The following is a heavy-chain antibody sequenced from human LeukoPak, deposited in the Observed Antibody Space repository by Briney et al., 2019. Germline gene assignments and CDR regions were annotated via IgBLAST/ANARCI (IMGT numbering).Heavy chain of an antibody. V-gene: IGHV3-15*01. D-gene: IGHD2-15*01. J-gene: IGHJ4*02. CDR1: GFSFNDAW. CDR2: IKSDTDGETT. Sequence: GGPLRLSCAASGFSFNDAWMSWVRQAPGKGLEWVGRIKSDTDGETTDYAAPVKGRFTISRDDSRNTLYLQMTTLKTEDTALYYCTTDPHSGYCSGVSCYPYDYWGQGTLVTVSS. CDR3: TTDPHSGYCSGVSCYPYDY.